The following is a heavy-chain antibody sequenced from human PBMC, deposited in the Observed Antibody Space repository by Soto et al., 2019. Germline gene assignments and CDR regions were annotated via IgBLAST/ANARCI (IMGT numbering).Heavy chain of an antibody. V-gene: IGHV1-18*01. D-gene: IGHD3-22*01. CDR2: ISAYNGNT. CDR1: GYTFTSYG. CDR3: ARDRMYYYDSSGPTDYYYGMDV. Sequence: ASVKVSCKASGYTFTSYGISWVRQAPGQGLEWMGWISAYNGNTNYAQKLQGRVTMTTDTSTSTAYMELRSLRSDDTAVYYCARDRMYYYDSSGPTDYYYGMDVWGQGPTVTVSS. J-gene: IGHJ6*02.